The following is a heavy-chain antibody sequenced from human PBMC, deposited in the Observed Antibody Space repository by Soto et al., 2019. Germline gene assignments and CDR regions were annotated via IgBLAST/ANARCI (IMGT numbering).Heavy chain of an antibody. CDR1: GGPIGTYY. J-gene: IGHJ3*02. D-gene: IGHD3-10*01. CDR2: FYHSGTT. Sequence: SETLSLTCTVSGGPIGTYYWSWIRQPPGKGLEWIGYFYHSGTTNYNPSLKSRVTISVDSSKNQFSLKLSSVTAADTAVYYCARDLGHFGEFQGDAFDIWGQGTMVTVSS. CDR3: ARDLGHFGEFQGDAFDI. V-gene: IGHV4-59*12.